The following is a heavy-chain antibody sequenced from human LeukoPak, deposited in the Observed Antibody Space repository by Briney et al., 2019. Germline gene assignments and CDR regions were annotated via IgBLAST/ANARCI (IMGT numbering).Heavy chain of an antibody. CDR1: GFTFSSYA. V-gene: IGHV3-23*01. Sequence: GGSLRLSCAASGFTFSSYAMSWVRQVPGKGLEWVSAISGSGGSTYYADSVKGRFTISRDNSKNTLYLQMNSLRAEDTAVYYCAKDDCSGGSCYSDCWGQGTLVTVSS. CDR2: ISGSGGST. J-gene: IGHJ4*02. CDR3: AKDDCSGGSCYSDC. D-gene: IGHD2-15*01.